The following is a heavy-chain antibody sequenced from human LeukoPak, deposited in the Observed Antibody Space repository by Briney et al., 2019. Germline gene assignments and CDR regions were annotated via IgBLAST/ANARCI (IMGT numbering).Heavy chain of an antibody. V-gene: IGHV3-66*01. CDR1: GFTVSGNY. J-gene: IGHJ5*02. Sequence: GGSLRLSCAASGFTVSGNYMTWVRQAPGKGLEWVSVIYSSGSTYYADSVKGRFTISRDNSKNTLYLQMNSLRAEDTAVYYCARYRTTGWFDPWGQGTLVTVSS. CDR3: ARYRTTGWFDP. D-gene: IGHD1-7*01. CDR2: IYSSGST.